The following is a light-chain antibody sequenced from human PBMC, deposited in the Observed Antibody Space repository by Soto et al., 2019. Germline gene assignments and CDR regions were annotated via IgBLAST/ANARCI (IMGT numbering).Light chain of an antibody. J-gene: IGKJ4*01. Sequence: DIPMTQSPSSLSASVGDRVTITCQASQDISNSLNWYQQRPGTAPNLLIYDASNLETGVPSRFSGSGSGTHFTLTISSLQPEDIATYHCQQYTNLPLTFGGGTKVEIK. V-gene: IGKV1-33*01. CDR2: DAS. CDR3: QQYTNLPLT. CDR1: QDISNS.